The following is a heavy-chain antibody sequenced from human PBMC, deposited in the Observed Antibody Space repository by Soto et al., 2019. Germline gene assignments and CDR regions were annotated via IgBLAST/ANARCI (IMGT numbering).Heavy chain of an antibody. Sequence: QVQLQESGPGLVKPSQTLSLTCTVSGGSISSGGYYWSWIRQHPGKGLEWIGYIYYSGSTYYNPSPXHXXTISVDTSKNQSSLKLSSVTAADTALYYCARTPDHWGQGTLVTVSS. D-gene: IGHD2-15*01. CDR3: ARTPDH. CDR2: IYYSGST. CDR1: GGSISSGGYY. V-gene: IGHV4-31*03. J-gene: IGHJ4*02.